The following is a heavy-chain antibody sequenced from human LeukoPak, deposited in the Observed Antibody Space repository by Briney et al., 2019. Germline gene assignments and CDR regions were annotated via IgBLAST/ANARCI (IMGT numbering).Heavy chain of an antibody. V-gene: IGHV4-34*01. CDR1: GGSFSGYY. D-gene: IGHD4-11*01. J-gene: IGHJ6*03. Sequence: PSETLSLTCAVYGGSFSGYYWSWIRQPPGKRLEWIGEINHSGSTNYNPSLKSRVTISVDTSKNQFSLKLSSVTAADTAVYYCARTDYSTYYYYYMDVWGKGTTVTVSS. CDR3: ARTDYSTYYYYYMDV. CDR2: INHSGST.